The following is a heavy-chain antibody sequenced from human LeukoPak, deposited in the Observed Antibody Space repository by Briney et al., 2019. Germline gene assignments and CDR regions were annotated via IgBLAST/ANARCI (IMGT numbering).Heavy chain of an antibody. V-gene: IGHV4-4*09. CDR3: ARRGTIFGPESL. D-gene: IGHD3-3*01. CDR2: IYTTGST. CDR1: GGSISGYY. J-gene: IGHJ2*01. Sequence: SETLSLTCTVSGGSISGYYWSWIRQPPGKGLEWIGYIYTTGSTDYNPSLRSRVTISVDTSKNQLSLNLSSVTAADTAAYYCARRGTIFGPESLWGRGTLVTVSS.